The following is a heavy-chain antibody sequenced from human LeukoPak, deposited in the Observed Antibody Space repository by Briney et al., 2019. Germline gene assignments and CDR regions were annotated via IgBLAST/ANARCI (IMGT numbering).Heavy chain of an antibody. D-gene: IGHD5-18*01. CDR3: AKDPHTGYSFAY. CDR1: GFTFSSYA. CDR2: LSGSGGST. J-gene: IGHJ4*02. Sequence: GGSLRLSCVFSGFTFSSYAMSWVRQAPGKGREGVSSLSGSGGSTYYADSVKGRFTISRDNSKNTLYPQMNSLRVEDTAVYYCAKDPHTGYSFAYWGQGTLVTVSS. V-gene: IGHV3-23*01.